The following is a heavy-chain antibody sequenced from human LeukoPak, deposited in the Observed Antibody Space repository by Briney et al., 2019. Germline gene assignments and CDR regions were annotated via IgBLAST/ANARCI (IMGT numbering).Heavy chain of an antibody. V-gene: IGHV3-30*18. CDR2: ISYDGSNK. CDR3: AKSHSRVVVITYYFDY. D-gene: IGHD3-22*01. Sequence: PGGSLRLSCAASGFTFSSYGMHWVRQAPGKGLEWVAVISYDGSNKYYADSVKGRFTISRDNSKNTLYLQMNSLGAEDTAVYYCAKSHSRVVVITYYFDYWGQGTLVTVSS. CDR1: GFTFSSYG. J-gene: IGHJ4*02.